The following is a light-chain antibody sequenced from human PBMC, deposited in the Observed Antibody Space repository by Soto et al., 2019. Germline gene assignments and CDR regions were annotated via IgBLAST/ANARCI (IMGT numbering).Light chain of an antibody. Sequence: DIQMTQSPSAVSASVGDRVPITCRASHGISNYLAWYQQKPGKVPKLLIYAASTLQAGVPSRFSGSGSGTDFTLTISSLQPEDVATYYCQKYNSAPWGFGQGAKVDI. CDR2: AAS. V-gene: IGKV1-27*01. CDR1: HGISNY. CDR3: QKYNSAPWG. J-gene: IGKJ1*01.